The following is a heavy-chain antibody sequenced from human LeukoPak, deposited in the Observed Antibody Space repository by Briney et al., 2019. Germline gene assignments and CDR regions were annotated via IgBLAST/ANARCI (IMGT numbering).Heavy chain of an antibody. D-gene: IGHD6-13*01. V-gene: IGHV3-9*01. J-gene: IGHJ6*02. Sequence: GRSLRLSCAASGFTFDDYAMHWVRQAPGKGLEWVSGISWNSGSIGYADSVKGRFTISRDNAKNSLYLQMNSLRAEDTALYCCAKDKADGMDVWGQGTTVTVSS. CDR2: ISWNSGSI. CDR3: AKDKADGMDV. CDR1: GFTFDDYA.